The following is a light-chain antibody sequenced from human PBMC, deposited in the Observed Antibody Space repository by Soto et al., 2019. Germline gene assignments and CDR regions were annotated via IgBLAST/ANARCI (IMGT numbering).Light chain of an antibody. Sequence: AIQMTQSPSSLSASVGDRVTITCRASRGISNDLTLYQLQPGKAPSVLIPLTSLLEDGVPPRFSGNGSGTDFTRTTSRLQPEDFSTSFCLQDVIYPPTLGQGTKV. V-gene: IGKV1-6*01. CDR2: LTS. CDR1: RGISND. CDR3: LQDVIYPPT. J-gene: IGKJ1*01.